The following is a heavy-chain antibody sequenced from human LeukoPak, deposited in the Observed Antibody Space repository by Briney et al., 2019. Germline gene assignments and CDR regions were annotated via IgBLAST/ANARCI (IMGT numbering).Heavy chain of an antibody. D-gene: IGHD3-10*01. CDR1: GGTFSSYA. CDR2: IIPIFGTA. V-gene: IGHV1-69*01. J-gene: IGHJ4*02. CDR3: ARESTIYYYGSGSYNY. Sequence: ASVKVSCTASGGTFSSYAISWVRQAPGQGLEWMGGIIPIFGTANYAQKFQGRVTITADESTSTAYMELNSLRSEDTAVYYCARESTIYYYGSGSYNYWGQGTLVTVSS.